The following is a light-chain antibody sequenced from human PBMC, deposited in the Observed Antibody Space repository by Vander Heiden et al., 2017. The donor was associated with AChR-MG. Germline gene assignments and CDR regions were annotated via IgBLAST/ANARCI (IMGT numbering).Light chain of an antibody. V-gene: IGKV3-20*01. CDR3: QQSCASPPYI. CDR1: QIVTSDY. J-gene: IGKJ2*01. Sequence: EIVLTQSPGTLSLSPGERATLSCTASQIVTSDYLAWYQQKPGQAPRLLIYAASSRATGIPDRFSGSGSGTDFTLTISRLEPEDFAVYYCQQSCASPPYIFGQGTTLEIK. CDR2: AAS.